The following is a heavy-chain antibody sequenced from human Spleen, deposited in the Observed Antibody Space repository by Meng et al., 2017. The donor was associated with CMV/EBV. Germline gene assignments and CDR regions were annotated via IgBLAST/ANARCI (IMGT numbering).Heavy chain of an antibody. V-gene: IGHV3-21*01. CDR1: GFTFSSYW. J-gene: IGHJ6*02. D-gene: IGHD5-18*01. Sequence: GESLKISCAASGFTFSSYWMSWVRQAPGKGLEWVSSISSGSTYIYYADSVKGRFTISRDNAKKSLYLQMNSLRAEDTAVYYCAREGGYSYGSNSYYSFGMDVWGQGTTVTVSS. CDR2: ISSGSTYI. CDR3: AREGGYSYGSNSYYSFGMDV.